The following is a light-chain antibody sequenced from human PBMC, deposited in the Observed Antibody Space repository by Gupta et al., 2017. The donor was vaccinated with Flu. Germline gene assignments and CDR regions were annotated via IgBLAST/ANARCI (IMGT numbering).Light chain of an antibody. V-gene: IGKV1-33*01. CDR1: QDISNY. CDR3: QQDDNLRIT. Sequence: DIQMTQSPSFLSASVGDRVTITCQASQDISNYLNWYQQKPGKAPKLLIYDASNLEIEVPSRFSGSGSGTDFSFTISSLQPEDIATYYCQQDDNLRITFGGGTKVEIK. CDR2: DAS. J-gene: IGKJ4*01.